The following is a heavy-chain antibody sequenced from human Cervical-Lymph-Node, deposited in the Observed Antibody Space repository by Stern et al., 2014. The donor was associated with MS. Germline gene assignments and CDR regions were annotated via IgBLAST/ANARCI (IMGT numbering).Heavy chain of an antibody. V-gene: IGHV1-8*01. D-gene: IGHD1-26*01. CDR3: TKAWES. J-gene: IGHJ5*02. Sequence: VQLVESGAEVKKPGASVKVSCKASGYIFTSDDITWVRQASGQGLEWMAGINPDSGATGYAQKFQGRITLSKETSTNTAYMEMTIRTSDDTAIYYCTKAWESWGQGTLITVSS. CDR1: GYIFTSDD. CDR2: INPDSGAT.